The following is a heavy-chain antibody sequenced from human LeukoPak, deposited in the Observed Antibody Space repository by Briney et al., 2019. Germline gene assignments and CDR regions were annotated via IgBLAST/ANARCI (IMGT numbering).Heavy chain of an antibody. J-gene: IGHJ6*02. Sequence: SETLSLTCTFSGGSVSSGTYYWSWIRQPPGKGLEWIGHIYYSGNTNYNPSLKSRVTISIDTSKNQFSLKLNSVTAADTAVYYCARSPGTPDYYYYGMDVWGQGTTVTVSS. V-gene: IGHV4-61*01. CDR3: ARSPGTPDYYYYGMDV. CDR2: IYYSGNT. D-gene: IGHD1-1*01. CDR1: GGSVSSGTYY.